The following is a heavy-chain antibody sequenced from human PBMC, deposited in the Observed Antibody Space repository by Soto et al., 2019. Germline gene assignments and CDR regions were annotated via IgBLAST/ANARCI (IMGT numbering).Heavy chain of an antibody. V-gene: IGHV3-13*01. J-gene: IGHJ4*02. CDR3: ARAVKYSSSSGIGY. Sequence: GGSLRLSCATYGFTFSSYDMHWVRQATGKGLEWVAAIGTAGDTYYPGSVKGRFTISRENAKNSLYLQMNSLRAGDTAVYHCARAVKYSSSSGIGYWGQGTLVTVSS. CDR1: GFTFSSYD. D-gene: IGHD6-6*01. CDR2: IGTAGDT.